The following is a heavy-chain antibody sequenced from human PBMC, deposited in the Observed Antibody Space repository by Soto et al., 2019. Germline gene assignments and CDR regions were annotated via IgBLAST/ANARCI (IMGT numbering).Heavy chain of an antibody. J-gene: IGHJ3*02. Sequence: QVQLVQSGAEVKKPGSSVKVSCKASGGTFSSYAISWVRQAPGQGLEWMGGIIPIFGTANYAQKFQGRVTITADETTSTAYMELSRLRSEDTAVYYCARDLRDPAWDKLAFDIWGQGTMVTVSS. CDR3: ARDLRDPAWDKLAFDI. CDR2: IIPIFGTA. CDR1: GGTFSSYA. V-gene: IGHV1-69*01. D-gene: IGHD1-26*01.